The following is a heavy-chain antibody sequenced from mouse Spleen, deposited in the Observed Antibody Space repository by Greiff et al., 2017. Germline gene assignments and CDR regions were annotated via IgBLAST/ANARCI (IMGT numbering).Heavy chain of an antibody. D-gene: IGHD3-1*01. J-gene: IGHJ4*01. Sequence: EVKLQESGPELVKPGASVKIPCKASGYTFTDYNMDWVKQSHGKSLEWIGDINPNNGGTIYNQKFKGKATLTVDKSSSTAYMELRSLTSEDTAVYYCARQGLRTDAMDYWGQGTSVTVSS. CDR2: INPNNGGT. CDR1: GYTFTDYN. CDR3: ARQGLRTDAMDY. V-gene: IGHV1-18*01.